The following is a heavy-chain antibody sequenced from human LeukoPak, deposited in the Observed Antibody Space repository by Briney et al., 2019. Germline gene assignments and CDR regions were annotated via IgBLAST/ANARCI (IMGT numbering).Heavy chain of an antibody. CDR2: INQDRSVQ. V-gene: IGHV3-7*01. CDR1: GFPFSGYW. CDR3: SRSLDY. J-gene: IGHJ4*02. Sequence: PGGSLRLSCAASGFPFSGYWMDWVRQAPGKGMEWVANINQDRSVQYYAASVKGRFTISRDNAKNSLYLQMNSLRAEDTAVYYCSRSLDYLGQGTLVTVSS.